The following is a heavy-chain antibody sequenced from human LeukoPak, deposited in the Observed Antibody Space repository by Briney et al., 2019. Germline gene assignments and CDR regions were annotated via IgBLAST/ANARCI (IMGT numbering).Heavy chain of an antibody. V-gene: IGHV4-34*01. CDR3: SRGGWDPKRTTMVRVPRDYYYYGMDV. Sequence: SETLSLTCAVYGGSFSGYYWSWLRQPPGKGLEWLGEINHSGSTNYNPSLKSRVTISVDTSKNQFSLKSSSVTAADTAVYYCSRGGWDPKRTTMVRVPRDYYYYGMDVWGKGTTVPVSS. CDR2: INHSGST. D-gene: IGHD3-10*01. J-gene: IGHJ6*04. CDR1: GGSFSGYY.